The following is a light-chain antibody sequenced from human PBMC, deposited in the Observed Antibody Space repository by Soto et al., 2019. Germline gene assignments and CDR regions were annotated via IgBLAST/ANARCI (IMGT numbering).Light chain of an antibody. CDR3: QQLKSNLIT. CDR2: AAS. Sequence: EIQLTQSPSFLSASVGDSFTTTCRASQGINSYVAWYQQKPGKAPKLLIYAASTLQSGVPSRVSGRGSGTEFTRTISSLQPEDFATYYCQQLKSNLITVGQGTRLEIK. CDR1: QGINSY. V-gene: IGKV1-9*01. J-gene: IGKJ5*01.